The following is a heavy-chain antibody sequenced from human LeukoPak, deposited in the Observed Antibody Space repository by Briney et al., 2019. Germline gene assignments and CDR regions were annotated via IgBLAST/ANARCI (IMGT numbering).Heavy chain of an antibody. V-gene: IGHV4-59*01. J-gene: IGHJ6*02. CDR2: IYYSGST. CDR1: GGSISSYY. Sequence: SETLSLTCTVSGGSISSYYWSWIRQPPGKGLEWIGYIYYSGSTNYNPSLKSRVTISVDTSKNQFSLKLSSVTAADSAVYYCARVAKHYDFWSGYYFSYYYYGMDVWGQGTTVTVSS. CDR3: ARVAKHYDFWSGYYFSYYYYGMDV. D-gene: IGHD3-3*01.